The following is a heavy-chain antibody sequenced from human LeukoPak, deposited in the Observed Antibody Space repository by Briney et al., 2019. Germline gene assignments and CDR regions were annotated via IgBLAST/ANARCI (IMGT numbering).Heavy chain of an antibody. J-gene: IGHJ4*02. CDR3: AKVGVGSSSSFDY. CDR1: EFTFSSYG. V-gene: IGHV3-23*01. CDR2: ISGSGGST. Sequence: GGSLRLSCAASEFTFSSYGMSWVRQAPGKGLEWVSSISGSGGSTQYADSVQGRFAISRDNSKNTLYLQMNSLRAEDTAVYYCAKVGVGSSSSFDYWGQGTLVTVSS. D-gene: IGHD6-6*01.